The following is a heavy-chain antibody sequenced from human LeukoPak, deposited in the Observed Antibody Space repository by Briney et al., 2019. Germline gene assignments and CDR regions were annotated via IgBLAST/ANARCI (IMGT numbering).Heavy chain of an antibody. CDR3: ARHFHSSSWFDY. Sequence: SGTLSLTCAVSGGSTSSSNWWSWVRQPPGKGLEWIGEIYHSGSTNYNPSLKSRVTISVDTSKNQFSLKLSSVTAADTAVYYCARHFHSSSWFDYWGQGTLVTVSS. CDR2: IYHSGST. D-gene: IGHD6-13*01. V-gene: IGHV4-4*02. CDR1: GGSTSSSNW. J-gene: IGHJ4*02.